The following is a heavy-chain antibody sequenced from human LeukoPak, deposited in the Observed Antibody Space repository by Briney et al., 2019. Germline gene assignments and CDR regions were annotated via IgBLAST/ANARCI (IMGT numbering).Heavy chain of an antibody. D-gene: IGHD4-17*01. Sequence: RGASVKVSCKASGYTFTGYYMHWVRQAPGQGLEWMGWISAYNGNTNYAQKLQGRVTMTTDTSTSTAYMELRSLRSDDTAVYYCARDYGDYDYYFDYWGQGTLVTVSS. CDR3: ARDYGDYDYYFDY. CDR2: ISAYNGNT. J-gene: IGHJ4*02. V-gene: IGHV1-18*04. CDR1: GYTFTGYY.